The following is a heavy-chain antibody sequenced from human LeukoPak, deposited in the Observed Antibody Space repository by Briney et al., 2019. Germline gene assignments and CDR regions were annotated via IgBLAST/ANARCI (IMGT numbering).Heavy chain of an antibody. V-gene: IGHV4-31*03. Sequence: SETLSLTCTVSGGSISSGGYYWSWIRQHPGKGLEWIGYILYSGSTYYNPSLKSRVTISVDTSKNQFSLKLSSVTAADTAMYYCARRSYDSSGYYYDDAFDIWGQGTMVTVSS. CDR3: ARRSYDSSGYYYDDAFDI. D-gene: IGHD3-22*01. J-gene: IGHJ3*02. CDR2: ILYSGST. CDR1: GGSISSGGYY.